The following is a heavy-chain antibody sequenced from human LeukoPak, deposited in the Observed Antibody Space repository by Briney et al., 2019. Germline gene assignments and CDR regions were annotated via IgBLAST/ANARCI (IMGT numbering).Heavy chain of an antibody. Sequence: PGRSLRLSCAASGFTFSSYGMHWVRQAPGKGLEWVSSISSSSSYIYYADSVKGRFTISRDNAKNSLYLQMNSLRAGDTAVYYCARDSYSYGSYWGQGTLVTVSS. D-gene: IGHD5-18*01. CDR3: ARDSYSYGSY. CDR2: ISSSSSYI. J-gene: IGHJ4*02. V-gene: IGHV3-21*01. CDR1: GFTFSSYG.